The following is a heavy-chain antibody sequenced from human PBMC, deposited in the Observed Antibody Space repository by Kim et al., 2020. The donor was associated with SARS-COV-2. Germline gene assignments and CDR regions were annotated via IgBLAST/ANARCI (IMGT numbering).Heavy chain of an antibody. CDR2: IKSKTDGGTT. CDR1: GFTFSNAW. J-gene: IGHJ4*02. D-gene: IGHD3-10*01. CDR3: TTVFDNYYGSGSYTSPFDY. Sequence: GGSLRLSCAASGFTFSNAWMSWVRQAPGKGLEWVGRIKSKTDGGTTDYAAPVKGRFTISRDDSKNTLYLQMNSLKTEDTAVYYCTTVFDNYYGSGSYTSPFDYWGQGTLVTVSS. V-gene: IGHV3-15*01.